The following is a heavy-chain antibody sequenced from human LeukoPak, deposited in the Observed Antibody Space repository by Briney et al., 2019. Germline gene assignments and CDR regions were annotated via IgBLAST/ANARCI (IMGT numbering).Heavy chain of an antibody. CDR3: ARGQSTIVLMAN. CDR1: GFTVSSNY. V-gene: IGHV3-53*01. Sequence: PGGSLRLSCAASGFTVSSNYMSWVRQAPGKGLEWVSVIYSGGSTYYADFVKGRFTISRDNSKNTLYLQMNSLRAEDTAVYYCARGQSTIVLMANWGQGTLVTVSS. J-gene: IGHJ4*02. CDR2: IYSGGST. D-gene: IGHD2-8*01.